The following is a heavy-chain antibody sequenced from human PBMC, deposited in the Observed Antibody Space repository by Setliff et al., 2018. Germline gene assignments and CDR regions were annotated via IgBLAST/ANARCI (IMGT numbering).Heavy chain of an antibody. D-gene: IGHD6-19*01. J-gene: IGHJ6*03. CDR3: AREQWLDPPGYYYMDV. CDR1: GSSISSYY. CDR2: IYIGGSA. V-gene: IGHV4-4*07. Sequence: SETLSLTCTVSGSSISSYYWSWIRQPAGKGLEWIGRIYIGGSANCNPSLKSRVTMSIDTSKNQFSLKLNSVTAADMAVYYCAREQWLDPPGYYYMDVWAKGTTVTVSS.